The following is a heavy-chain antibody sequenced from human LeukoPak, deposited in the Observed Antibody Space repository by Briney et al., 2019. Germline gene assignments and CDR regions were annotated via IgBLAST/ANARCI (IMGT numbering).Heavy chain of an antibody. Sequence: GASLQISCKGSGYIFTSYWIGWVRQVPGKGLEWMGIIYPGDSDTSYSPSFQGQVTISADKSISTAYLQWSSLKASDTAMYYCARHGYSSSSGDAFDIWGQGTMVTVSS. J-gene: IGHJ3*02. CDR1: GYIFTSYW. CDR3: ARHGYSSSSGDAFDI. D-gene: IGHD6-6*01. CDR2: IYPGDSDT. V-gene: IGHV5-51*01.